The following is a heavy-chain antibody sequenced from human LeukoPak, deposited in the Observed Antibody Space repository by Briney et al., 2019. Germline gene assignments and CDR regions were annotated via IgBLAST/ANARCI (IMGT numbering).Heavy chain of an antibody. J-gene: IGHJ4*02. Sequence: GASVKVSCKASGYTFAGYYIHWVRQAPGQGLEWMGWIKPNGDGTQLAHKFQGRVTMARDTSLSTAYMKLSRLRSDDTAIYYCASAESHDYGETWGQGTLVTVSS. D-gene: IGHD3-16*01. CDR2: IKPNGDGT. CDR3: ASAESHDYGET. V-gene: IGHV1-2*02. CDR1: GYTFAGYY.